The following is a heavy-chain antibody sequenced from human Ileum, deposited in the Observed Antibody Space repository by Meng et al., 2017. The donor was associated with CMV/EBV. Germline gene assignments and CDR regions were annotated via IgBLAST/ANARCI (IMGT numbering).Heavy chain of an antibody. J-gene: IGHJ4*02. Sequence: GGSLRLSCAASGFTFSSYSMNWVRQAPGKGLEWVSSISSSSRYIYYADSVKGRFTISRDNAKNSLYLQMNSLRAEDTAVYYCARGLIAVAGPDYWGQGTLVTVSS. D-gene: IGHD6-19*01. CDR1: GFTFSSYS. CDR2: ISSSSRYI. CDR3: ARGLIAVAGPDY. V-gene: IGHV3-21*01.